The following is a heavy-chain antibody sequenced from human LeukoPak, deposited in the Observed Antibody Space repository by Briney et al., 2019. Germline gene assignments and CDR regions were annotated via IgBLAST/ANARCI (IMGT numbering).Heavy chain of an antibody. CDR2: ISHDGSNK. CDR3: ARDVRWRYDFWGGHHGYFQH. J-gene: IGHJ1*01. D-gene: IGHD3-3*01. Sequence: GGSLRLSCAASGFTFSSYAMHWVRQAPGKGLEWVAVISHDGSNKYYADSVKGRFTISRDNSKNTLYLQMNSLRAEDTAVYYCARDVRWRYDFWGGHHGYFQHWGQGTLVTVSS. V-gene: IGHV3-30-3*01. CDR1: GFTFSSYA.